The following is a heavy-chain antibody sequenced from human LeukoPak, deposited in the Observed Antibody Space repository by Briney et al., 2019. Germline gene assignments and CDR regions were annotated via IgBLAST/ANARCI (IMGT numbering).Heavy chain of an antibody. CDR2: IYSSGNT. V-gene: IGHV4-4*07. CDR3: ARARGGGGSYGHFDY. Sequence: SETLSLTCTVSGASISNYYWTWIRQPAGEGLEWMGRIYSSGNTNYNPSLKSRVTMSLDTSKNQFSLRLSSVTAADTAVYYCARARGGGGSYGHFDYWGQGTLVTVSP. J-gene: IGHJ4*02. CDR1: GASISNYY. D-gene: IGHD2-21*02.